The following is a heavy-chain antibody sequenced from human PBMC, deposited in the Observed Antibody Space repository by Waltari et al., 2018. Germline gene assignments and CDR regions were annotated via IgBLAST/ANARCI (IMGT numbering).Heavy chain of an antibody. J-gene: IGHJ5*02. CDR2: TYTSGST. CDR1: GGSISSGSYY. V-gene: IGHV4-61*09. CDR3: ARKAGTTRGRFDP. Sequence: QVQLQESGPGLVKPSQTLSLTCTVSGGSISSGSYYWSWIRQPAGKGLEWIGYTYTSGSTNYNPSLKSRVTISVDTSKNQFSLKLSSVTAADTAVYYGARKAGTTRGRFDPWGQGTLVTVSS. D-gene: IGHD1-7*01.